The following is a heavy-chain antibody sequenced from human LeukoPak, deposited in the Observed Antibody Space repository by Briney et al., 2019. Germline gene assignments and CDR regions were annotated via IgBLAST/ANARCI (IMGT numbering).Heavy chain of an antibody. CDR2: IYTGGST. Sequence: SETLSLTXTVSGGSISSYYWSWIWQPAGKGLEWIGRIYTGGSTNYNPSLKSRVTMSVDTSKNQFSLKLSSVTAADTAAYYCARETSDAFDIWGQGTMVTVSS. V-gene: IGHV4-4*07. J-gene: IGHJ3*02. D-gene: IGHD4-11*01. CDR3: ARETSDAFDI. CDR1: GGSISSYY.